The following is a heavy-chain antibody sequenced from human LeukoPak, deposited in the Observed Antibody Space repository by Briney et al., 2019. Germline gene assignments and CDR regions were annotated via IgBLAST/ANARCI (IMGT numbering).Heavy chain of an antibody. J-gene: IGHJ3*02. V-gene: IGHV3-23*01. Sequence: GGSLRLSCAVSGFTFSSYAMSWVRQAPGKGLEWVSGISGSGGTTYYADSVKGRFTIFRDNSKNTLYLQMNSLRAEDTAIYYCTKKPGVVEIWGQGTVVTVSS. CDR2: ISGSGGTT. CDR1: GFTFSSYA. D-gene: IGHD2-15*01. CDR3: TKKPGVVEI.